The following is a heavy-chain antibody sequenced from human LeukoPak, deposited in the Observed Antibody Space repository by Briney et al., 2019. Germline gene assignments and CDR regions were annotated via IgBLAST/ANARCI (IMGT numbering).Heavy chain of an antibody. CDR2: INPNSGGT. V-gene: IGHV1-2*02. CDR1: GHTFTGYY. Sequence: ASVKVSCKASGHTFTGYYMHWVRQAPGQGLEWMGWINPNSGGTNYAQKFQGRVTMTRDTSISTAYMELSRLRSDDTAVYYCARDSVYDYYYYYMDVWGKGTTVTISS. CDR3: ARDSVYDYYYYYMDV. J-gene: IGHJ6*03. D-gene: IGHD5/OR15-5a*01.